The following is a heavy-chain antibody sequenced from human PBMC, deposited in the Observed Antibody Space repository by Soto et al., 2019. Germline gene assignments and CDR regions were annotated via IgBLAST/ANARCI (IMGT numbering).Heavy chain of an antibody. CDR3: ARSGETYYYDSSGYYFLGY. Sequence: SETLSLTCTVSGGSIISGGYYWSWIRQHPGKGLEWIGYIYYSGSTYYNPSLKSRVTISVDTSKNQFSLKLSSVTAADTAVYYCARSGETYYYDSSGYYFLGYWGQGTLVTVSS. CDR1: GGSIISGGYY. D-gene: IGHD3-22*01. V-gene: IGHV4-31*03. J-gene: IGHJ4*02. CDR2: IYYSGST.